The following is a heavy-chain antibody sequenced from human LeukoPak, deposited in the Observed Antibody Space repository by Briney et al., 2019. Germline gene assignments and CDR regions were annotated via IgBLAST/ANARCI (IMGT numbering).Heavy chain of an antibody. D-gene: IGHD2-15*01. CDR3: ASIGYCSGGSCYGVDY. J-gene: IGHJ4*02. V-gene: IGHV4-34*01. CDR1: GGSFSGYY. Sequence: SETLSLTCAVYGGSFSGYYWSWIRQPPGKGLEWIGKINHSGSTNYNPSLKSRVTISVDTYKNQFSLKLSSVTAADTAVYYCASIGYCSGGSCYGVDYWGQGTLVTVSS. CDR2: INHSGST.